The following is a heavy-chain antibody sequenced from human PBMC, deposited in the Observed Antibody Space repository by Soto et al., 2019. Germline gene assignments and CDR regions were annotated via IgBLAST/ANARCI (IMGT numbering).Heavy chain of an antibody. V-gene: IGHV3-48*03. D-gene: IGHD2-2*01. J-gene: IGHJ4*02. CDR3: ARVYCSTTTCHVQAFDS. CDR2: ISSAGDSS. Sequence: EVQLVESGGGLAQPGGSVRLSCAASGFTFSSYEMNWVRQAPGKTLEWVSYISSAGDSSYYADSVKSRFTISRDNAKNSLYLQMNSLRVEDTAVSYCARVYCSTTTCHVQAFDSWGQGTLVTVSS. CDR1: GFTFSSYE.